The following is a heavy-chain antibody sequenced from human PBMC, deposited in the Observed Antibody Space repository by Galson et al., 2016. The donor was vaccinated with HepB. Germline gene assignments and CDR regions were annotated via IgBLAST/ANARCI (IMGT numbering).Heavy chain of an antibody. D-gene: IGHD2-8*01. V-gene: IGHV3-30*03. CDR3: ATGNGHAFDI. J-gene: IGHJ3*02. CDR1: GFTFNKYP. Sequence: SLRLSCAASGFTFNKYPMFWVRQAPGKGLEWVAVISYDGNNKYYADSVKGRFTISRDSSQNTLYLQMNSLRAEDTAVYYCATGNGHAFDIWGQGTMVTVSS. CDR2: ISYDGNNK.